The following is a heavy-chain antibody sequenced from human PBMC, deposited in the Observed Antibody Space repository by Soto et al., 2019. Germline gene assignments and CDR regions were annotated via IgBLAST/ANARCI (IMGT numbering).Heavy chain of an antibody. J-gene: IGHJ5*01. CDR2: VYYSGGA. Sequence: SETLSLTCTVSGVSIHNSHSFWGWIRQPPGKGLEFIGTVYYSGGAHYNSSLKSRVTISVDTTNNQVSLRMRSLTAADTAVYYCGRVVEGATRHTDLDSWGQGTLVTVSS. CDR1: GVSIHNSHSF. V-gene: IGHV4-39*01. CDR3: GRVVEGATRHTDLDS. D-gene: IGHD2-21*01.